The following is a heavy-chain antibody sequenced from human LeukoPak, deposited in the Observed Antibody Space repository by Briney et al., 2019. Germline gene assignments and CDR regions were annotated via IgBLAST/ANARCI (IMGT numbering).Heavy chain of an antibody. D-gene: IGHD3-3*01. J-gene: IGHJ4*02. CDR1: AFTFSTYG. V-gene: IGHV3-30*03. Sequence: PGRSLRLSCAASAFTFSTYGMHWVRQAPGKGLEWVALISYAGSNQYYADSVKGRFTISRDNSKNTLFLQVNSLRAEDTAVYYCATRGVTDNFDNWGQGTLVTVSS. CDR3: ATRGVTDNFDN. CDR2: ISYAGSNQ.